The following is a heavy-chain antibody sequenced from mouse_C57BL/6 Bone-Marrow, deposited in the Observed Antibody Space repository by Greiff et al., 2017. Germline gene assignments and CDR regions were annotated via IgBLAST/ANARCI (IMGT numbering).Heavy chain of an antibody. CDR2: ISNLAYSI. D-gene: IGHD1-1*01. CDR3: ARKDYYYGSSWGYFDV. J-gene: IGHJ1*03. CDR1: GFTFSDYG. V-gene: IGHV5-15*01. Sequence: EVHLVESGGGLVQPGGSLKLSCAASGFTFSDYGMAWVRQAPRKGPEWVAFISNLAYSIYYADTVTGRFTISRENAKNTLYLEMSSLRSEDTAMYYCARKDYYYGSSWGYFDVWGTGTTVTVSS.